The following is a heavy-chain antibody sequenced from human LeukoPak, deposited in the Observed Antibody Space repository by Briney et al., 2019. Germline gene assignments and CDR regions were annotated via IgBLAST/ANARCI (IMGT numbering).Heavy chain of an antibody. CDR1: GGSISSGGYY. V-gene: IGHV4-30-4*08. CDR3: ARVSRRYYYDGSGYYYAGP. D-gene: IGHD3-22*01. CDR2: IYYSGST. J-gene: IGHJ5*02. Sequence: PSETLSLTCTVSGGSISSGGYYWSWIRQPPGKGLEWIGYIYYSGSTYYNPSLKSRVTISVDTSKNQFSLKLSSVTAADTAVYYCARVSRRYYYDGSGYYYAGPWGQGTLVTVSS.